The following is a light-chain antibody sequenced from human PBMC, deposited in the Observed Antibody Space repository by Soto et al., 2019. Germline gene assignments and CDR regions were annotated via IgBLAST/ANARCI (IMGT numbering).Light chain of an antibody. V-gene: IGLV1-51*01. CDR1: SSNIGNNY. J-gene: IGLJ2*01. CDR2: DNN. CDR3: GTWDSSLSAGV. Sequence: QSVLTQPPSVSAAPGQKVTISCSGSSSNIGNNYVSWYQQLPGTAPKLLIYDNNKRPSGIPDRFSGSKSGTSATLGITGLQTGDEADYYCGTWDSSLSAGVFGGGTQLPS.